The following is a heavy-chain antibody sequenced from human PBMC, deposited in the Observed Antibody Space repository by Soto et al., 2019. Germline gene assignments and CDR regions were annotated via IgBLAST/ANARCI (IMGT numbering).Heavy chain of an antibody. CDR2: IYPSDFDI. D-gene: IGHD6-6*01. CDR3: AGRQSSSYYFGY. CDR1: GYNFATYW. Sequence: EVQLVQSGAEVKKPGESLKISCKGSGYNFATYWIGWVRQIPGKGLEWMGIIYPSDFDIKYSPSFRGQVTISADKSISADYLHGSSLKASDTALYVCAGRQSSSYYFGYWGQGTLVPVSS. J-gene: IGHJ4*02. V-gene: IGHV5-51*03.